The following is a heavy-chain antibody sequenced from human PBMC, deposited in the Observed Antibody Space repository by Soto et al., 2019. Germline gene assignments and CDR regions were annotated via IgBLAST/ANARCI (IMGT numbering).Heavy chain of an antibody. CDR3: ATDGPPLDY. Sequence: QVQLVQSGAEVKKPGASVKVSCKASGYTFTSYAISWVRQAPGQGLEWMGWISAYNGNTNHAQKLQGRVTMTTDTSTSTAYRELRSLRPDDMSVYTCATDGPPLDYWGQGTLVTVSS. V-gene: IGHV1-18*03. CDR1: GYTFTSYA. J-gene: IGHJ4*02. CDR2: ISAYNGNT.